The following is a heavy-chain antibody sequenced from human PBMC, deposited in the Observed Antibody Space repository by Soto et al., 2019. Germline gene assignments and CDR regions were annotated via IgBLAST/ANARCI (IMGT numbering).Heavy chain of an antibody. D-gene: IGHD2-15*01. CDR1: GFTFSSYA. CDR3: AKDPRTEDIVVVVAATHAEYFQH. V-gene: IGHV3-23*01. J-gene: IGHJ1*01. Sequence: EVQLLESGGGLVQPGGSLRLSCAASGFTFSSYAMSWVRQAPGKGLEWVSAISGSGGSTYYADSVKGRFTISRDNSKNTLYLQMNSLRAEDTAVYYCAKDPRTEDIVVVVAATHAEYFQHWGQGTLVTVSS. CDR2: ISGSGGST.